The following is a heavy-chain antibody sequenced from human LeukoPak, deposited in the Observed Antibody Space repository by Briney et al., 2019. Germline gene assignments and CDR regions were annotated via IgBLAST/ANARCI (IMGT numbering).Heavy chain of an antibody. V-gene: IGHV4-34*01. Sequence: PSETLSLTCAVYGGSLSGYYWSWIRQPPGKGLEWIGEINHSGSTNYNPSLKSRVTISVDTSKNQFSLKLSSVTAADTAVYYCARVSPPRITDGSGYGAFDIWGQGTMVTVSS. D-gene: IGHD3-3*01. J-gene: IGHJ3*02. CDR2: INHSGST. CDR3: ARVSPPRITDGSGYGAFDI. CDR1: GGSLSGYY.